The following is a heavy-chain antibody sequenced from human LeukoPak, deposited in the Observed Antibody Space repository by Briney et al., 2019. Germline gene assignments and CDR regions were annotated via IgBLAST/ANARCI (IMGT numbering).Heavy chain of an antibody. J-gene: IGHJ3*02. CDR1: GYTFTSYD. Sequence: ASVTVSCKASGYTFTSYDINWVRQATGQGLEWMGWMNPNSGNTGYAQKFQGRVTMTRNTSISTAYMELSSLRSEDTAVYYCARGRLTTFAFDIWGQGTMVTVSS. CDR3: ARGRLTTFAFDI. CDR2: MNPNSGNT. D-gene: IGHD4-17*01. V-gene: IGHV1-8*01.